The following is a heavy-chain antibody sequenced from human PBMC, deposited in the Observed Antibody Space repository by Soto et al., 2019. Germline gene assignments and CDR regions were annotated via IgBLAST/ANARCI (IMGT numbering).Heavy chain of an antibody. D-gene: IGHD6-13*01. V-gene: IGHV4-31*03. CDR1: GGSISSGGYY. J-gene: IGHJ4*02. CDR2: IYYSGST. Sequence: SEILSLTCTVSGGSISSGGYYWSWIHQHPGKGLEWIGYIYYSGSTYYNPSLKSRVTISVDTSKNQFSLKLSSVTAADTAVYYCARARAFIAAADLDYWGQGTLVTVSS. CDR3: ARARAFIAAADLDY.